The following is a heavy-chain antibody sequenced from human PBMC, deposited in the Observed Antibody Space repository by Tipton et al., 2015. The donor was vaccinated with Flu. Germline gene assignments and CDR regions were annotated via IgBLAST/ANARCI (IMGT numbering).Heavy chain of an antibody. CDR1: GFTFSNYA. J-gene: IGHJ4*02. Sequence: SLRLSCAASGFTFSNYAMNWVRQAPGKGLEWVSGISGSGGSTFYVDSVKGRFTISRDNSKNTLYLQMNSLRVEDTAVYYCAKREGYGTIDYWGQGTLVTVSS. V-gene: IGHV3-23*01. D-gene: IGHD5-18*01. CDR2: ISGSGGST. CDR3: AKREGYGTIDY.